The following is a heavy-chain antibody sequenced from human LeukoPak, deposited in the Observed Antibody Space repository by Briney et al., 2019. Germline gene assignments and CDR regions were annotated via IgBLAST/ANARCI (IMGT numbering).Heavy chain of an antibody. CDR3: AREYRRSYGSPRAFDI. D-gene: IGHD5-18*01. Sequence: GRSLRLSCAASGFTFSSYAMHWVRQAPGKGLEWVAVISYDGSNKYYADSVKGRFTISRDNSKNTLYLQMNSLRAEDTAVYYCAREYRRSYGSPRAFDIWGQGTMVTVSS. V-gene: IGHV3-30-3*01. CDR1: GFTFSSYA. CDR2: ISYDGSNK. J-gene: IGHJ3*02.